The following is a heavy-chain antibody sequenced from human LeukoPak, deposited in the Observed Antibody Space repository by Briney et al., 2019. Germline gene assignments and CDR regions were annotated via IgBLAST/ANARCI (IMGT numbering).Heavy chain of an antibody. CDR3: ASTSQTTVTTPFDY. J-gene: IGHJ4*02. CDR2: ISSSSSYI. D-gene: IGHD4-17*01. CDR1: GFTFSNYA. Sequence: PGGSLRLSCAASGFTFSNYAMSWVRQAPGKGLEWVSSISSSSSYIYYADSVKGRFTISRDNAKNSLYLQMNSLRAEDTAVYYCASTSQTTVTTPFDYWGQGTLVTVSS. V-gene: IGHV3-21*01.